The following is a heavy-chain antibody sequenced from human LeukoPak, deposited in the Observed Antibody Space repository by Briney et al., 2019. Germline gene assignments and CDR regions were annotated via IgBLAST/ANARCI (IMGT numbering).Heavy chain of an antibody. V-gene: IGHV3-23*01. CDR2: VTSSGGAT. Sequence: GGSLRLSCAASGFTFSNFAMTWVRQSPGKGLEWVSSVTSSGGATNYADSAKGRFTVSRDNSKNTLYLQMNSLRAEDTAIYYCARHYYDSSGYYYFFDYWGQGTLVTVSS. CDR1: GFTFSNFA. D-gene: IGHD3-22*01. CDR3: ARHYYDSSGYYYFFDY. J-gene: IGHJ4*02.